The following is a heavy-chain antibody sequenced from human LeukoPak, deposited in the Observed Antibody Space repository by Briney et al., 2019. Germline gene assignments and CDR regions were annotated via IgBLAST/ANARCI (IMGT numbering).Heavy chain of an antibody. CDR3: ARGRAARLPYFDY. J-gene: IGHJ4*02. V-gene: IGHV1-69*06. CDR1: AGTLSIYA. Sequence: AVTVSFTASAGTLSIYAISWVRHAPGQGHEWVGGTILILETPDNDQKFQGRGTITADKTTSTAYMELSSLRSEDTAVYFCARGRAARLPYFDYGGQGTLVTVSS. CDR2: TILILETP. D-gene: IGHD5-18*01.